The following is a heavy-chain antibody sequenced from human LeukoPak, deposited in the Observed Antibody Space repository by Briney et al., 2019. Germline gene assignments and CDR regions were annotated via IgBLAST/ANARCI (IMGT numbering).Heavy chain of an antibody. D-gene: IGHD2-15*01. V-gene: IGHV1-2*02. Sequence: ASVKVSCKASGYTFTGYYMHWVRQAPGQGLEWMGWINPNSGGTNYAQKFQGRVTMTRDTSISTAYMELSRLRSDDTAVYYCASKDCSGGSCFPFDDAFDIWGQGTMVTVSS. CDR2: INPNSGGT. CDR3: ASKDCSGGSCFPFDDAFDI. CDR1: GYTFTGYY. J-gene: IGHJ3*02.